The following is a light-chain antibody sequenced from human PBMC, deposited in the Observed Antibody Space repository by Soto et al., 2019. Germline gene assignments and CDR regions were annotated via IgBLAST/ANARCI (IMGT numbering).Light chain of an antibody. Sequence: QSVLTQPPSVSAAPGQKVTISCSGSSSNIGNNYVSWYQQLPGTAPKLLIYDNNKRPSGIPDRFSGSKSGTSATLGITGLQTGDEADYYCGTWDSSLSAGWVFGGGTQLTV. V-gene: IGLV1-51*01. CDR1: SSNIGNNY. CDR2: DNN. J-gene: IGLJ3*02. CDR3: GTWDSSLSAGWV.